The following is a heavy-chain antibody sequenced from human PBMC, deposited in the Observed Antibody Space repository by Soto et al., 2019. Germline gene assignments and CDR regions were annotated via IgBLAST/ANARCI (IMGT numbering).Heavy chain of an antibody. J-gene: IGHJ5*02. V-gene: IGHV3-15*01. D-gene: IGHD2-15*01. CDR2: IKSKTDGGTT. CDR1: GFTFSNAW. Sequence: GGSLRLSCAASGFTFSNAWMSWVRQAPGKGLEWVGRIKSKTDGGTTDYAAPVKGRFTISRDDSKNTLYLQMNSLKTEDTAVYYCSVDGPIRYCSGGSCYYYNWFDPWGQGTLVTVSS. CDR3: SVDGPIRYCSGGSCYYYNWFDP.